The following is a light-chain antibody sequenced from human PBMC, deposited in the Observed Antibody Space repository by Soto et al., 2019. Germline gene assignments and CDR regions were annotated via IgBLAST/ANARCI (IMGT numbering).Light chain of an antibody. CDR3: QYYGSSPFT. Sequence: EIVLTQSPGTLSLSPGERATLSCRASQSVSSSYLAWYQQKLGQAPRLLIYGASSRATRIPDRFSGSGSGTDFTLTISRLEPEDFAVYYCQYYGSSPFTFGPGTKVDVK. CDR2: GAS. J-gene: IGKJ3*01. CDR1: QSVSSSY. V-gene: IGKV3-20*01.